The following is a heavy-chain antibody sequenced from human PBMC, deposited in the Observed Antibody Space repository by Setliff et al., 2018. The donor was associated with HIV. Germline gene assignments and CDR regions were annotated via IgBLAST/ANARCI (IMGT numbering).Heavy chain of an antibody. CDR1: GGSFSGNH. V-gene: IGHV4-34*12. Sequence: PSETLSLTCTIYGGSFSGNHWSWNRQSPGNGLEWIGEVLYNGGTRYNPSLENRVSMSVDTSKNQFSLKLLSVTAADTAVYYCRVWILRDTSDIWGQGTVVTVS. J-gene: IGHJ3*02. CDR3: RVWILRDTSDI. D-gene: IGHD1-1*01. CDR2: VLYNGGT.